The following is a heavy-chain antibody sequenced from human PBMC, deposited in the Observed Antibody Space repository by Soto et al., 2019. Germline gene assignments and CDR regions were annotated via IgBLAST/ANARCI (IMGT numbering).Heavy chain of an antibody. CDR2: IYYSGST. D-gene: IGHD3-3*01. Sequence: SETLFLTCTVSGGSISSYYWSWIRQPPGKGLEWIGYIYYSGSTNYNPSLKSRVTISVDTSKNQFSLKLSSVTAADTAVYYCARMPSLEWVHYYGMDVWGQGTTVT. CDR3: ARMPSLEWVHYYGMDV. J-gene: IGHJ6*02. V-gene: IGHV4-59*01. CDR1: GGSISSYY.